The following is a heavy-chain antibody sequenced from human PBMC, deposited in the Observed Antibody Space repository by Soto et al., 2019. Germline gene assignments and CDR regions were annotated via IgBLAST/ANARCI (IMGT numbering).Heavy chain of an antibody. V-gene: IGHV3-48*02. J-gene: IGHJ4*02. CDR2: ISSSSSTI. CDR1: GFTFSSYS. Sequence: EVQLVESGGGLVQPGGSLRLSCAASGFTFSSYSMNWVRQAPGKGLEWVSYISSSSSTIYYEDSVKGRFTISRDNAKNSLYLQLNSLRDEDTAVYYCAKVSGHYAPLGYWGQGTMVTVSS. CDR3: AKVSGHYAPLGY. D-gene: IGHD3-22*01.